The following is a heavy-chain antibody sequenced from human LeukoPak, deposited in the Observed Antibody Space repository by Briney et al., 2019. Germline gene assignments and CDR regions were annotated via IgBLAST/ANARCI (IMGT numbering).Heavy chain of an antibody. CDR2: IYYSGST. D-gene: IGHD3-9*01. Sequence: PSQTLSLTCTVSGGSISSGGYYWSWIRQHPGKGLEWIGYIYYSGSTYYNPSLKSRVTISVDTSKNQFSLKLSSVTAADTAIYYCARAEDQGRYFDWLPGFAPWGQGTLVIVSS. J-gene: IGHJ5*02. CDR3: ARAEDQGRYFDWLPGFAP. CDR1: GGSISSGGYY. V-gene: IGHV4-31*03.